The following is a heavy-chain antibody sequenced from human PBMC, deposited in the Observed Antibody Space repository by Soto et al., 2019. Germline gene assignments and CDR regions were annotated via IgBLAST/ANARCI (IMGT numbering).Heavy chain of an antibody. D-gene: IGHD3-16*01. CDR2: NSPYTGNT. V-gene: IGHV1-18*01. CDR3: AMVDLYVTPTPQDV. CDR1: GYIFVNYV. Sequence: QVQLEQSGDEVKKPGASVKVSCKASGYIFVNYVSAWVRQAPGQGLGWLVLNSPYTGNTYYATKVQGRLPLTTDTSTSTACNAMGSLTSADTAVYYCAMVDLYVTPTPQDVWGEGTPVTV. J-gene: IGHJ6*02.